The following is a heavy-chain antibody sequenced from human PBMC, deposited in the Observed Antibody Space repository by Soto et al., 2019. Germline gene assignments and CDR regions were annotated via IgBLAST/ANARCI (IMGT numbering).Heavy chain of an antibody. CDR1: GITFSSYA. CDR3: AREGPGKTPDLYSSGWHPDY. CDR2: ISYDGSNK. D-gene: IGHD6-19*01. Sequence: PGGSLRLSCGASGITFSSYAMHWVRQAPGKGLEWVAVISYDGSNKYYADSVKGRSTISRDNSKNTLYLQMNSLRAEDTAVYYCAREGPGKTPDLYSSGWHPDYWGQGTLVTVSS. V-gene: IGHV3-30-3*01. J-gene: IGHJ4*02.